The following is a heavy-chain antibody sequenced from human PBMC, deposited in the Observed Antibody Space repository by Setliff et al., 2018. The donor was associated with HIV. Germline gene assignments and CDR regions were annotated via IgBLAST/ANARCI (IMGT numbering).Heavy chain of an antibody. V-gene: IGHV4-39*07. CDR2: IYYNGST. D-gene: IGHD6-6*01. CDR1: GGSISSSSYY. CDR3: ASGLIAPRF. Sequence: SETLSLTCTVSGGSISSSSYYWGWIRQPPGKGLEWIGSIYYNGSTYYNPSLKSRVTISVDTSKNQFSLKLSSVTAADTAVYYCASGLIAPRFWGQGTLVTVSS. J-gene: IGHJ4*02.